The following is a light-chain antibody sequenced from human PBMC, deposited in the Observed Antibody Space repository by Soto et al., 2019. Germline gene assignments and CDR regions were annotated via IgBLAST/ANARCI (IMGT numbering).Light chain of an antibody. CDR2: LGS. CDR3: MQALQTPWT. V-gene: IGKV2-28*01. J-gene: IGKJ1*01. Sequence: DIVMTQSPLSLPVTPGEPASISCRSSQSLLHSNGYNYLDWYLQKPGQSPQLLIYLGSDRASGVPARFSGSGSGTDFTLKISRVEAEDVCVYYCMQALQTPWTFGQGTKVEIK. CDR1: QSLLHSNGYNY.